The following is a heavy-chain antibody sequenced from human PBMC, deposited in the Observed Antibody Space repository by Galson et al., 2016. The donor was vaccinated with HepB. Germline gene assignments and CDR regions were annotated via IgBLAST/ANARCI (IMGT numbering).Heavy chain of an antibody. J-gene: IGHJ4*02. CDR3: ARARAGGYESYDY. CDR2: ISTGGTYT. Sequence: SLRLSCAASGFAFSDYYMNWIRQPPGKGLEWVSYISTGGTYTNYPDSVNGRFTISRDNAKNSLYLQMDSLRAEDTALYYCARARAGGYESYDYWGQGTLVTASS. D-gene: IGHD5-12*01. CDR1: GFAFSDYY. V-gene: IGHV3-11*05.